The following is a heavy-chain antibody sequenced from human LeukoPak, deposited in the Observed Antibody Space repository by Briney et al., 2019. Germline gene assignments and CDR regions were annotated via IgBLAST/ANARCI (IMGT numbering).Heavy chain of an antibody. CDR1: GYSISSGYY. J-gene: IGHJ3*02. V-gene: IGHV4-38-2*02. D-gene: IGHD3-22*01. CDR2: IYYSGST. Sequence: SETLSLTCTVSGYSISSGYYWGWIRQPPGKGLEWIGYIYYSGSTNYNPSLKSRVTISVDTSKNQFSLKLSSVTAADTAVYYCARNFHYDTSGFDAFDIWGQGTMVTVSS. CDR3: ARNFHYDTSGFDAFDI.